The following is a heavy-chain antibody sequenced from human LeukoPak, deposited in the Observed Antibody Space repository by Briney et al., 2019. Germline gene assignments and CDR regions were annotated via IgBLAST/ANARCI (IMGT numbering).Heavy chain of an antibody. CDR2: IHHSGHT. V-gene: IGHV4-31*03. CDR1: GGSISSGIYF. D-gene: IGHD2-2*01. J-gene: IGHJ4*02. CDR3: ARYCSSTKCPFDF. Sequence: SETLSLTCTVSGGSISSGIYFWSWIRQHPGKGLEGMGYIHHSGHTYYSPSLRSRLTISMDTSKNQFSLSLSAVTDADTAMYYCARYCSSTKCPFDFWGQGTLVTVSS.